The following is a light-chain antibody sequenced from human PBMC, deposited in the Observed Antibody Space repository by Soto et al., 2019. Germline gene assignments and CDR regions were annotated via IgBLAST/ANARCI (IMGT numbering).Light chain of an antibody. CDR3: SSYTAFTTYV. Sequence: QSALTQPRSVSGSPGQSVTISCTGTSSDVGAYNYVSWYQQHPGRAPKLLIYDVGARPSGISDRFSGSKSGNTASLTISGLQAEDEADYYCSSYTAFTTYVFGSGTKLTVL. CDR1: SSDVGAYNY. CDR2: DVG. V-gene: IGLV2-11*01. J-gene: IGLJ1*01.